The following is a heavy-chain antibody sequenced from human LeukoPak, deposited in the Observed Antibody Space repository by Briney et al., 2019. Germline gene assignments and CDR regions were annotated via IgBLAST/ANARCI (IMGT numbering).Heavy chain of an antibody. CDR2: INSDGSST. CDR3: ARGWGHGGNRVDY. J-gene: IGHJ4*02. V-gene: IGHV3-74*01. CDR1: GFTFSSYW. Sequence: QPGATLRLSCAAAGFTFSSYWMHWVRQAPGKRLVWVSRINSDGSSTSYADSLKGRFTTSGDNAKNTLYLQMNSLRAEDTAVYYCARGWGHGGNRVDYWGQGTLVTVSS. D-gene: IGHD4-23*01.